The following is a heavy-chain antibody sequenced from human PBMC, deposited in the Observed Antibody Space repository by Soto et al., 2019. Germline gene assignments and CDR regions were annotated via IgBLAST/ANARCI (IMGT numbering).Heavy chain of an antibody. V-gene: IGHV3-30*03. CDR2: ISYDGSNK. Sequence: QVQLVESGGGVVQPGRSLRLSCAASGFTFSHYGIHWVRQAPRKGLEWLAVISYDGSNKHYADSVKGRFTVSRDNSKNTLYLQMNSLRAEDTALYFCARYSGKYQGPIDYWGQGTLVTVSS. CDR1: GFTFSHYG. CDR3: ARYSGKYQGPIDY. J-gene: IGHJ4*02. D-gene: IGHD1-26*01.